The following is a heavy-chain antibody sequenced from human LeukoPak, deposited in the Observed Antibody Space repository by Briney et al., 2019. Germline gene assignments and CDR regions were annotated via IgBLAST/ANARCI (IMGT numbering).Heavy chain of an antibody. D-gene: IGHD4-17*01. CDR2: IKQDGSEK. J-gene: IGHJ4*02. V-gene: IGHV3-7*01. CDR1: AFTFSSYW. Sequence: GGSLRLSCAASAFTFSSYWMSWVRQAPGKGLEWVANIKQDGSEKYYVDSVKGRFTISRDNAKNSLYLQMNSLKAEDTAVYYCARAVVYGDYQIFDYWGQGTLVTVSS. CDR3: ARAVVYGDYQIFDY.